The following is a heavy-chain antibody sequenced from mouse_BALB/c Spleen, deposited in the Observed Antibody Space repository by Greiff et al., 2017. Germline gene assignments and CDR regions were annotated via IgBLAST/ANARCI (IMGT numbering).Heavy chain of an antibody. Sequence: VQLQQSGPELVKPGPSVRISCKASGYTFPDYNMHWVKQSHGKSLEWIGYIYPYNGGTGYNQKFKSKATLTVDNSSSTAYMELRSLTSEDSAVYYCAREDTTPFDYWGQGTTLTVSS. CDR1: GYTFPDYN. D-gene: IGHD1-1*01. CDR3: AREDTTPFDY. J-gene: IGHJ2*01. V-gene: IGHV1S29*02. CDR2: IYPYNGGT.